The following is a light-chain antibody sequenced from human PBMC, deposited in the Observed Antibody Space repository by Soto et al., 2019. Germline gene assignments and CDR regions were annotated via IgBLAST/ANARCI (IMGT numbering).Light chain of an antibody. V-gene: IGKV4-1*01. Sequence: DIVMTQSPDSLAVSLGERATINCKSSQSVLYSSNNKNYLAWYQQKPGQPPKLLIYWASTRESGVPDRFSGSGSGTDFPLTISSLQAEDVAVYYCQQYYSAPQTFGQRTKVEIK. CDR3: QQYYSAPQT. J-gene: IGKJ1*01. CDR1: QSVLYSSNNKNY. CDR2: WAS.